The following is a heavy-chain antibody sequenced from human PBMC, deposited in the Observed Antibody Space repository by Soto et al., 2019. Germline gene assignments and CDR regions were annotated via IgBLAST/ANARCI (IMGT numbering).Heavy chain of an antibody. V-gene: IGHV4-34*01. Sequence: PSETLSLTCAVYGGSFSGYYWSWIRQPPGKGLEWIGEINHSGSTNYNPSLKSRVTISVDTSKNQFSLKLSSVTAADTAVYYCARVDSAAMVSHWGQGTLVTVSS. CDR3: ARVDSAAMVSH. J-gene: IGHJ4*02. D-gene: IGHD5-18*01. CDR1: GGSFSGYY. CDR2: INHSGST.